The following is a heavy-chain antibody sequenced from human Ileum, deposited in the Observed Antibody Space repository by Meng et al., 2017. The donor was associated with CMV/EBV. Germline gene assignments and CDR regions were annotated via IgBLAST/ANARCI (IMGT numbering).Heavy chain of an antibody. CDR3: GRVSYDSSGYHYLDY. J-gene: IGHJ4*02. V-gene: IGHV3-72*01. D-gene: IGHD3-22*01. CDR2: TRNKARSYTT. CDR1: WFTFSDHW. Sequence: GASPMLSCEFSWFTFSDHWMHWVRQAPGQGLECAVRTRNKARSYTTEYAASVKGRIIISRDESENSLYLQMNSLKAEDTAVYYCGRVSYDSSGYHYLDYWGQGTLVTVSS.